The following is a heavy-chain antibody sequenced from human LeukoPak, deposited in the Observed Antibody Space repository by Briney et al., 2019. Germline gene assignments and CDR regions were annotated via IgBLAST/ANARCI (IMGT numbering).Heavy chain of an antibody. CDR3: AKDSAFYYIDV. CDR1: GFTFSKYN. J-gene: IGHJ6*03. D-gene: IGHD3-10*01. CDR2: IRYNGNNQ. Sequence: PGGSLRLSCAASGFTFSKYNMNWVRQAPGKGLEWVAFIRYNGNNQYYADSVKGRFTISRDNSKNTLYLQMNSLKGDDTAVYYCAKDSAFYYIDVWGKGTTVIISS. V-gene: IGHV3-30*02.